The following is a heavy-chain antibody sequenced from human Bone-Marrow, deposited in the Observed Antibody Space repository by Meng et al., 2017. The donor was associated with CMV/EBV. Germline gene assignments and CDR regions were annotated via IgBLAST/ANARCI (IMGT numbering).Heavy chain of an antibody. CDR3: ARATGGSCSSSSPGRY. J-gene: IGHJ4*02. CDR1: GGSISSSNW. Sequence: SETLSLTCAVSGGSISSSNWWSWVRQPPGKGLEWIGEIYHSGSTNYNPSLKSRVTISVDKSKNQFSLKLSSVTAADTAVYYCARATGGSCSSSSPGRYWGQGTLVTVSS. D-gene: IGHD6-6*01. V-gene: IGHV4-4*02. CDR2: IYHSGST.